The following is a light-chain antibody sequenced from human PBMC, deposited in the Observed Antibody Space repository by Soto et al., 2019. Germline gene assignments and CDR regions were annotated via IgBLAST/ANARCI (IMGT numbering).Light chain of an antibody. J-gene: IGKJ1*01. V-gene: IGKV1-5*01. CDR1: QSISSW. CDR2: DAS. CDR3: QQYNSYSWG. Sequence: DIQMTQSPSTLSASVGDRVTITCRASQSISSWLAWYQQKPGKAPKLLIYDASSLESGVPSRFSGSGSGTEFTLTTSSLQPDDFATYYCQQYNSYSWGFGQGTKVEIK.